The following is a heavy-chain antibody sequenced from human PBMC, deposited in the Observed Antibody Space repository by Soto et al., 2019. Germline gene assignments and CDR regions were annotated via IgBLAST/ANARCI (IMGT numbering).Heavy chain of an antibody. CDR2: IYYSGST. V-gene: IGHV4-59*01. CDR3: ARAPHDSSGYYLGHFDY. J-gene: IGHJ4*02. D-gene: IGHD3-22*01. CDR1: GGSISGSY. Sequence: SETLSLTCTVSGGSISGSYWSWIRQPPGKGLEWIGYIYYSGSTNYNPSLKSRVTISVDTSKNQFSLKLSSVTAADTAVYYCARAPHDSSGYYLGHFDYWGQGTLVTVSS.